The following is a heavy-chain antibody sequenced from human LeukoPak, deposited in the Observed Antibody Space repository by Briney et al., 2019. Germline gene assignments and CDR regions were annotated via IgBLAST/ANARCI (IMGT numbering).Heavy chain of an antibody. CDR2: ISYDGSNK. J-gene: IGHJ6*02. D-gene: IGHD5-18*01. V-gene: IGHV3-30*18. CDR3: AKDRGYSYGSLGMDV. CDR1: GFTFSSHG. Sequence: PGGSLRLSCAASGFTFSSHGMHWVRQAPDKGLEWVAVISYDGSNKYYADSVKGRFTISRDNSKNTLYLQMNSLRAEDTAVYYCAKDRGYSYGSLGMDVWGQGTTVTVSS.